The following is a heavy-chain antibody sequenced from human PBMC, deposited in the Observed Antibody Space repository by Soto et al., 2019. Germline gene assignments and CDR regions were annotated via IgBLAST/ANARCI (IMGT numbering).Heavy chain of an antibody. Sequence: SETLSLTCTVSGGSISSSSYYWGWIRQPPGKGLEWIGSIYYSGSTYYNPSLKSRVTISVDTSKNQFSLKLSSVTAADTAVYYCAGQTPTRFLEWLSAKFDPWGQGTLVTVSS. CDR1: GGSISSSSYY. CDR2: IYYSGST. J-gene: IGHJ5*02. D-gene: IGHD3-3*01. V-gene: IGHV4-39*01. CDR3: AGQTPTRFLEWLSAKFDP.